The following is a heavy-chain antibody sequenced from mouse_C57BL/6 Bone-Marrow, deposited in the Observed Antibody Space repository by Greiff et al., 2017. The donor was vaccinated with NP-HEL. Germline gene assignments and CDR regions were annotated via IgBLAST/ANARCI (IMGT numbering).Heavy chain of an antibody. Sequence: VQLQQPGAELVKPGASVKLSCKASGYTFTSYWMHWVKQRPGQGLEWIGMIPPNSGSTNYNEKFKSKATLTVDKSSSTAYMQLSSLTSEDSAVYYCARRVGDYGAWFAYWGQGTLVTVSA. J-gene: IGHJ3*01. V-gene: IGHV1-64*01. CDR1: GYTFTSYW. CDR2: IPPNSGST. D-gene: IGHD2-13*01. CDR3: ARRVGDYGAWFAY.